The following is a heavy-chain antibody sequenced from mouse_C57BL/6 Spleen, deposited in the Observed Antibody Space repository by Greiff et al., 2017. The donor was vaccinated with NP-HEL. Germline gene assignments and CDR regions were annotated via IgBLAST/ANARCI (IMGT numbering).Heavy chain of an antibody. CDR3: ASDYGRGAY. V-gene: IGHV14-2*01. J-gene: IGHJ3*01. D-gene: IGHD1-1*01. CDR2: IDPEDGET. CDR1: GFNIKDYY. Sequence: EVQLQQSGAELVKPGASVKLSCTASGFNIKDYYMHWVKQRTEQGLEWIGRIDPEDGETKYAQKFQGKATITADTSSNTAYLQLRSLTSEDTAVYYCASDYGRGAYWGQGTLVTVSA.